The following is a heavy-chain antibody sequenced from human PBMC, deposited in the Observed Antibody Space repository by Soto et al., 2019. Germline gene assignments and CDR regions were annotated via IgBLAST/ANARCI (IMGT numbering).Heavy chain of an antibody. D-gene: IGHD3-10*01. V-gene: IGHV3-23*01. J-gene: IGHJ6*02. CDR2: ISGSGGST. Sequence: GGSLRLSCAASGFTFSSYAMSWVRQAQGKGLEWVSAISGSGGSTYYADSVKGRFTISRDNSKSTLYLQMNSLRAEDTAVYYCAKDLDTYYGSGSYGSLYYYYGMDVWGQGTTVTVSS. CDR3: AKDLDTYYGSGSYGSLYYYYGMDV. CDR1: GFTFSSYA.